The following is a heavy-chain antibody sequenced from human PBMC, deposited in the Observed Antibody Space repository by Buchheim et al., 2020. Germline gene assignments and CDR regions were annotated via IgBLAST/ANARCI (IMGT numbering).Heavy chain of an antibody. V-gene: IGHV3-15*01. CDR3: TTAHSSSWYLPEGFDY. Sequence: EVQLVESGGGLVKPGGSLRLSCAASGFTFSNAWMSWVRQAPGKGLEWVGRIKSKTDGRTTDYAAPVKGRFTISRDDSKNTLYLQMNSLKTEDTAVYYCTTAHSSSWYLPEGFDYWGQGT. CDR2: IKSKTDGRTT. CDR1: GFTFSNAW. J-gene: IGHJ4*02. D-gene: IGHD6-13*01.